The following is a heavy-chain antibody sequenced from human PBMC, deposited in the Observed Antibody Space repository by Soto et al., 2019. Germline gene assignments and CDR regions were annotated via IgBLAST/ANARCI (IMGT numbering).Heavy chain of an antibody. D-gene: IGHD6-13*01. CDR1: GDTFTAHF. V-gene: IGHV1-2*02. CDR2: INPNSGAT. Sequence: ASVKVSCKAPGDTFTAHFILWVRQAPGQGLEWMGWINPNSGATHYAQKFQGRVTMTSDTSISSAYMELTGLTSDDTAAYYCATDTRYRSRSTYYTDYGLDVWGQGTKVTVSS. J-gene: IGHJ6*02. CDR3: ATDTRYRSRSTYYTDYGLDV.